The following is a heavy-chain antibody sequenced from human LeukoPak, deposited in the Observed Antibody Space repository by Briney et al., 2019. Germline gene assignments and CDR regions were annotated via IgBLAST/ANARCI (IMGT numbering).Heavy chain of an antibody. CDR2: INPNSGGT. Sequence: GASVKVSCKASGYTFTGYYMHWVRQAPGQGLEWMGWINPNSGGTKCPQKFQGRVTMTRDTSISTAYMELGSLRSDDTAVYYCARFRYCSDTSCYGSSWFDPWGQGTLVTVSS. V-gene: IGHV1-2*02. J-gene: IGHJ5*02. CDR1: GYTFTGYY. D-gene: IGHD2-2*01. CDR3: ARFRYCSDTSCYGSSWFDP.